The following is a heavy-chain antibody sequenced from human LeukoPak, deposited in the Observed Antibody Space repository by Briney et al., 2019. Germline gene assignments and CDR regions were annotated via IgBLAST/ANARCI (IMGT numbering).Heavy chain of an antibody. CDR1: KFTLGNAW. V-gene: IGHV3-74*01. CDR2: IKSDGST. J-gene: IGHJ1*01. D-gene: IGHD3-22*01. CDR3: ARAPSEIGGYYPEYFRH. Sequence: PGGSLRLSCAASKFTLGNAWMTWVRQAPGKGLVWVSRIKSDGSTNYADSVKGRFTISRDNAKNTVSLQMNSLRAEDTGVYYCARAPSEIGGYYPEYFRHWGQGTLVTVSS.